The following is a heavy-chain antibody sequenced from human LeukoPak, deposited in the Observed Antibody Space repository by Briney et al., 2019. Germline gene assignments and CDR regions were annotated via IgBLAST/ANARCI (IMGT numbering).Heavy chain of an antibody. CDR3: ARGGFLSGWYPGGYAFDI. D-gene: IGHD6-19*01. Sequence: ASETLSLTCTVSGYSISSGGYYWSWIRQPPGKGLEWIGYIYHSGSTHYNPSLKSRVTISVDRSKNQFSLKLSSVTAADTAVYYCARGGFLSGWYPGGYAFDIWGQGTMVTVSS. CDR1: GYSISSGGYY. CDR2: IYHSGST. V-gene: IGHV4-30-2*01. J-gene: IGHJ3*02.